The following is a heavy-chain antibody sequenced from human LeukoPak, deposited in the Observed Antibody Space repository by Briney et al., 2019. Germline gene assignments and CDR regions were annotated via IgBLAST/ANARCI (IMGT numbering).Heavy chain of an antibody. D-gene: IGHD1-26*01. CDR1: GFTFSSYS. V-gene: IGHV3-21*01. CDR3: ARGLVGATPSFDY. J-gene: IGHJ4*02. Sequence: GGSLRLSCAASGFTFSSYSMNWVRQAPGKGLEWVSSISSSSSYIYYADSVKGRFTISRDNAKNSVYLQMNSLRAEDTAVYHCARGLVGATPSFDYWGQGTLVTVSS. CDR2: ISSSSSYI.